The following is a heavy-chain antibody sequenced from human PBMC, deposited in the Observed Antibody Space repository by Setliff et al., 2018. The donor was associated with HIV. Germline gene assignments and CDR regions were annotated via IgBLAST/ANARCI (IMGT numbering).Heavy chain of an antibody. D-gene: IGHD3-3*01. CDR1: GYTFTNYY. Sequence: ASVKVSCKASGYTFTNYYMHWVRQAPGQGLEWMGVINPSSGGTHYAQKFQGRVTMARDTSTTTVYMDLSSLTSEDTAVYFCVRDRGDATIFSWGHYFDYWGPGTQVTV. V-gene: IGHV1-46*01. CDR2: INPSSGGT. CDR3: VRDRGDATIFSWGHYFDY. J-gene: IGHJ4*02.